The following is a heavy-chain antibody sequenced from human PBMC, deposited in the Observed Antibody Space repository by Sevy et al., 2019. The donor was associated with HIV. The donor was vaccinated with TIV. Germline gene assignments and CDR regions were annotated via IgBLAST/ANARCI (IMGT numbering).Heavy chain of an antibody. V-gene: IGHV4-39*01. D-gene: IGHD6-19*01. CDR2: IYYSGST. CDR3: ARHDSSGYPKSDWFDP. J-gene: IGHJ5*02. CDR1: GGSISSSSYY. Sequence: SETLSLTCTVSGGSISSSSYYWGWIRQPPGKGLEWIGSIYYSGSTYYNPSLKSRVTISVDTSKNQFSLKLSSVTAAATTVYYGARHDSSGYPKSDWFDPWGQGTLVTVSS.